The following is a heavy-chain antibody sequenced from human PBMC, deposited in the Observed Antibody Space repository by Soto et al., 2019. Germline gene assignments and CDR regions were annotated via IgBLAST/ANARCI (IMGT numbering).Heavy chain of an antibody. CDR1: GYSFTSYW. V-gene: IGHV5-51*01. J-gene: IGHJ6*02. CDR3: ARTAAAAKYYYGADV. Sequence: GESLKISCKGSGYSFTSYWIGWVRQMPGKGLEWMGIIYPGDSDTRYSPSFQGQVTISADKSISTAYLQWSSLKASDTAIYYCARTAAAAKYYYGADVWGQGTTVTVSS. CDR2: IYPGDSDT. D-gene: IGHD6-13*01.